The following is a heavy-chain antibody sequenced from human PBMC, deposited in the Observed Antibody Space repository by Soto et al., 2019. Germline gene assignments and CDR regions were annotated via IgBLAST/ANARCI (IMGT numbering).Heavy chain of an antibody. D-gene: IGHD2-21*01. Sequence: SGPTLVNPTQTLTLACTFSGFSLSTSGMCVSWIRQPPGKALEWLARIDWDDDKYYSTSLKTRLTISKDTSKNQVVLTMTNMDPVDTATYYCARTFFDGDGYPPESEDYWGQGTLVTVSS. V-gene: IGHV2-70*11. J-gene: IGHJ4*02. CDR1: GFSLSTSGMC. CDR3: ARTFFDGDGYPPESEDY. CDR2: IDWDDDK.